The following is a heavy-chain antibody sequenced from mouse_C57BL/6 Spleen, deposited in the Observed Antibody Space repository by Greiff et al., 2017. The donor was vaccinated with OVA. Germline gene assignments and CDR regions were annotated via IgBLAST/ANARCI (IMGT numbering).Heavy chain of an antibody. J-gene: IGHJ4*01. V-gene: IGHV1-55*01. CDR3: ARMEVTPYAMDY. Sequence: QVQLQQSGAELVKPGASVKMSCKASGYTFTSYWITWVKQRPGQGLEWIGDIYPGSGSTNYNEKFKSKATLTVDTSSSTAYMQLSSLTSEDSAVYYCARMEVTPYAMDYWGQGTSVTVSS. CDR2: IYPGSGST. CDR1: GYTFTSYW. D-gene: IGHD2-2*01.